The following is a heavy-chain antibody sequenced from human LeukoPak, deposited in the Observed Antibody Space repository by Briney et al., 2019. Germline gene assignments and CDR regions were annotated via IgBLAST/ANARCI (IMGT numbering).Heavy chain of an antibody. D-gene: IGHD3-10*01. V-gene: IGHV3-23*01. CDR1: GFTFSSYA. J-gene: IGHJ4*02. Sequence: PGGSLRLSCAASGFTFSSYAMSWVRQAPGKGLEWVSVISGSGGSTYYADSVKGRFTISRDNSKNTLYLQMNSLRAEDTAVYYCAKDSFSGSYFDYWGQGTLVTVSS. CDR3: AKDSFSGSYFDY. CDR2: ISGSGGST.